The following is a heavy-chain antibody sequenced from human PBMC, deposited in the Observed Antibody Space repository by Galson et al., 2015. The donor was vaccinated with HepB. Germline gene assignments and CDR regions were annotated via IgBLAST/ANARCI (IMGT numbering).Heavy chain of an antibody. CDR2: IYYTGNT. D-gene: IGHD5-12*01. J-gene: IGHJ4*02. Sequence: ETLSLTCTVSGGSISSSSYYWGWIRQPPGKGLEWIGSIYYTGNTYNNPSLESRVTIFVDTSKNQFSLRLSSVTATDTAVYYCARGGVGGYDLSTFDYWGQGTLVTVSS. CDR3: ARGGVGGYDLSTFDY. CDR1: GGSISSSSYY. V-gene: IGHV4-39*01.